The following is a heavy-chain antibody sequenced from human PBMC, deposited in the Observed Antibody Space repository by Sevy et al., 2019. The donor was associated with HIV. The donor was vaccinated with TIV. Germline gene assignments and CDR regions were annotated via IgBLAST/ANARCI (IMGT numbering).Heavy chain of an antibody. J-gene: IGHJ4*02. CDR2: IKSEADGGAA. V-gene: IGHV3-15*01. Sequence: GGSLRLSCAASGITFSSAWMSWVRLVPGKGLEWLGRIKSEADGGAADYAAAVKGRFTISRDDSKETLYLQLISLKTDDTAVYYCTTDLGFYNSKWGQGTLVTVSS. CDR1: GITFSSAW. CDR3: TTDLGFYNSK. D-gene: IGHD1-1*01.